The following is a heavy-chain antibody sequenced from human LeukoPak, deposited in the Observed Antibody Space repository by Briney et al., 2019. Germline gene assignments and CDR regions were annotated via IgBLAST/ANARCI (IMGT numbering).Heavy chain of an antibody. Sequence: ASVTVSFKASGYTFTGYYMHWVRQAPGQGLEWMGWINPDSGGTKYPQKFQGRVTMNRDTSISTAYMELTRLRSDDTAVYFCARGKDTSGYYNRGPYYFDYWGQGTLVTVS. CDR2: INPDSGGT. V-gene: IGHV1-2*02. D-gene: IGHD3-22*01. CDR3: ARGKDTSGYYNRGPYYFDY. J-gene: IGHJ4*02. CDR1: GYTFTGYY.